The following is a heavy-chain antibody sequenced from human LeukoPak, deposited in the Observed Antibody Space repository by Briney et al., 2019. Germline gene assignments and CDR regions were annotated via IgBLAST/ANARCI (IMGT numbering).Heavy chain of an antibody. CDR1: AFTFSKYA. CDR3: TRDLMDYDVSTGLHHYYMDV. J-gene: IGHJ6*02. CDR2: ITTSGVST. D-gene: IGHD3-9*01. V-gene: IGHV3-23*01. Sequence: GGSLRLSCAASAFTFSKYAMSWVRQAPGKGLEWVSGITTSGVSTYYADSVEGRFTISRDNAKNTLYLQMNTLRVEDTAVYYCTRDLMDYDVSTGLHHYYMDVWGQGTTVTVSS.